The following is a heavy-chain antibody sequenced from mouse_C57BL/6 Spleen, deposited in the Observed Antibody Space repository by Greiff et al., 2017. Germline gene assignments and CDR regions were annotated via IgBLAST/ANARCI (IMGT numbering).Heavy chain of an antibody. V-gene: IGHV5-12*01. CDR3: ARGGYGNYWYFDV. CDR2: ISTGGGST. Sequence: EVQRVESGGGLVQPGGSLKLSCAASGFTFSDYYMYWVRQTPEKRLEWVAYISTGGGSTYYPDTVKGRFTISRDNAKNTLYLQMSRLKSEDTAMYYCARGGYGNYWYFDVWGTGTTVTVSS. CDR1: GFTFSDYY. J-gene: IGHJ1*03. D-gene: IGHD2-10*02.